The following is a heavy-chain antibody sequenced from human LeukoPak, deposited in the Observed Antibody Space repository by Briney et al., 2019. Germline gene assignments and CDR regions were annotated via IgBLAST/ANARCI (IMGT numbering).Heavy chain of an antibody. CDR1: AYTFTGYY. V-gene: IGHV1-2*02. Sequence: ASVKVCCKASAYTFTGYYLHWVRQGPGQGYEWVGWIHPNNGDTDYAQEFQGRVSMTRVRSISTAYMELSRLTSDDTAVYYCARRSRNGLDAFDIWGQGTMVTVSS. CDR3: ARRSRNGLDAFDI. D-gene: IGHD2-8*01. J-gene: IGHJ3*02. CDR2: IHPNNGDT.